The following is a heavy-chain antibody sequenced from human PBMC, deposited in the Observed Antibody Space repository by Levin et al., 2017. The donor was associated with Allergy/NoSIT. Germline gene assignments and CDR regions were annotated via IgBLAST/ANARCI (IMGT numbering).Heavy chain of an antibody. CDR3: ASWGMYHYDRSAFDYFYYGMDV. CDR1: GILFSSYD. J-gene: IGHJ6*02. V-gene: IGHV3-21*01. Sequence: KTGGSLRLSCAASGILFSSYDMNWVRQAPGKGLEWVSSISAGGNYIYYADSVKGRFTIPRDNAKDSLFLQMNSLRSEATAVYYCASWGMYHYDRSAFDYFYYGMDVWGQGTTVTVSS. CDR2: ISAGGNYI. D-gene: IGHD3-22*01.